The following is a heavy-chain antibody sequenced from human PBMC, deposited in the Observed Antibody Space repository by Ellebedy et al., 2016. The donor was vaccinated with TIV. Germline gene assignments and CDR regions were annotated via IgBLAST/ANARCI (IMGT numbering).Heavy chain of an antibody. CDR1: GFSFSTYS. CDR2: AAYNGINK. D-gene: IGHD6-13*01. J-gene: IGHJ6*02. Sequence: GESLKISCVGSGFSFSTYSMHWVRQAPGKGLEWVAVAAYNGINKFYAEFVKGLFTISRDDSKNILYLQMNSLRPEDTALYYCARDETQYSSTWHNYYYYYGMDVWGQGTTVTVSS. CDR3: ARDETQYSSTWHNYYYYYGMDV. V-gene: IGHV3-30-3*01.